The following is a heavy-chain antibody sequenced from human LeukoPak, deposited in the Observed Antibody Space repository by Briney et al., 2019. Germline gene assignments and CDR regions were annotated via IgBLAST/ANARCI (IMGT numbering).Heavy chain of an antibody. D-gene: IGHD5-24*01. CDR1: GFTFSSYW. CDR2: IKQDGSEK. CDR3: ARDGRRDGREGRGYFDY. V-gene: IGHV3-7*01. J-gene: IGHJ4*02. Sequence: GGSLRLSCAASGFTFSSYWMSWVRQAPGKGLEWVANIKQDGSEKYYVDSVKGRFTISRDNAKNSLYLQMNSLRAEDTAVYYCARDGRRDGREGRGYFDYWGQGTLVTVSS.